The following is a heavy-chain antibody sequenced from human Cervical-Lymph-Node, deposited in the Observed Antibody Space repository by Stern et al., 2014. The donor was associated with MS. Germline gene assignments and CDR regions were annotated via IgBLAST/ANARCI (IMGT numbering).Heavy chain of an antibody. CDR1: GGSFSTFD. Sequence: VQLVQSGPEVKKPESSVKVSCKASGGSFSTFDINWVRQAPGQRLEWLGGISPMFGVANYAQNFQGRVTFTADESTSTVYIELSSLRSEDTAMYYCARHQGGIAANWGQGTLVTVSS. CDR3: ARHQGGIAAN. V-gene: IGHV1-69*01. CDR2: ISPMFGVA. D-gene: IGHD6-13*01. J-gene: IGHJ4*02.